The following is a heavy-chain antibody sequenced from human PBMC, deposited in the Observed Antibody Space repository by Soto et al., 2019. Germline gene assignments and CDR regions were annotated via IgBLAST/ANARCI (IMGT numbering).Heavy chain of an antibody. V-gene: IGHV1-69*13. CDR1: GGTFSSYA. J-gene: IGHJ4*02. Sequence: SVKVSCKASGGTFSSYAISWVRQAPGQGLEWMGGIIPIFGTANYAQKFQGRVTIAADESTSTAYMELSSLRSEDTAVYYCASIPSSIVGELSWGQGTLVTVSS. D-gene: IGHD3-16*01. CDR3: ASIPSSIVGELS. CDR2: IIPIFGTA.